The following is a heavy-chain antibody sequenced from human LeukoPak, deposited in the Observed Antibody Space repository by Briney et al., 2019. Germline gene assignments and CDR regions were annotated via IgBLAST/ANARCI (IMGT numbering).Heavy chain of an antibody. Sequence: SETLSLTCTVSGVSIKSHYWSWIRQPPEKGLEWIGYIYYSGSTNSNPSLKSRVSMSVDTSKNQSSLKLSSVTAADTAVYYCVRVHSNWFDPWGQGTLVTVSS. CDR3: VRVHSNWFDP. V-gene: IGHV4-59*11. D-gene: IGHD4-11*01. J-gene: IGHJ5*02. CDR2: IYYSGST. CDR1: GVSIKSHY.